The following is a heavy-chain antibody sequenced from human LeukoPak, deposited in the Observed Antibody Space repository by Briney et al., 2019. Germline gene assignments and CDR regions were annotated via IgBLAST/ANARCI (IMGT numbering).Heavy chain of an antibody. Sequence: GVSLSLYCAASGFPFSKYGIIWPRHARGRGVVGVAIIWYDGSNKYFAESVMGRFTISKDNSKNTVYLQMNSLRIEDTAVYHCARAGIGNALDYWGQGTQVTVSS. J-gene: IGHJ4*02. CDR1: GFPFSKYG. CDR2: IWYDGSNK. D-gene: IGHD2-2*01. CDR3: ARAGIGNALDY. V-gene: IGHV3-33*01.